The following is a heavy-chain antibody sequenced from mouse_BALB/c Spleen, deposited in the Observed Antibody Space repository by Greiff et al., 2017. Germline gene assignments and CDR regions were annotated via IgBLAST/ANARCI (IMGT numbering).Heavy chain of an antibody. CDR2: IDTSDSYT. D-gene: IGHD2-1*01. CDR1: GYTFTDYW. V-gene: IGHV1-69*01. Sequence: QVQLQQPGAELVMPGASVKMSCKASGYTFTDYWMHWVKQRPGQGLEWIGAIDTSDSYTSYNQKFKGKATLTVDESSSTAYMELRSLTSEDSAVYYCARDYGNYGGFAYWGQGTLVTVSA. J-gene: IGHJ3*01. CDR3: ARDYGNYGGFAY.